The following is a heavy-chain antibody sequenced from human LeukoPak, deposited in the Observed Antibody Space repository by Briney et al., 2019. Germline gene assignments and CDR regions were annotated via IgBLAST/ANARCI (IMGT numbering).Heavy chain of an antibody. D-gene: IGHD1-26*01. CDR3: ARDSGSYPYLDH. CDR1: GFTFSSYW. J-gene: IGHJ4*02. V-gene: IGHV3-7*01. Sequence: PGGSLRLSCAASGFTFSSYWMGWVRQAPGKGLEWVANIKQDGSEKYYVDSVKGRFSISRDNAKNSLYLQMNSLRAEDTAVYYCARDSGSYPYLDHWGQGTLVTVSS. CDR2: IKQDGSEK.